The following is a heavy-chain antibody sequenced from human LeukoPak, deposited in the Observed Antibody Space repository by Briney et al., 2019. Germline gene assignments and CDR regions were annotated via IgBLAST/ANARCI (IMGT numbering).Heavy chain of an antibody. J-gene: IGHJ4*02. CDR2: ISAYNGNA. Sequence: ASVKVSCKASGYTFTSYGISWVRQAPGQGLEWMGWISAYNGNANYAQKLQGRVTMTTDTSTSTAYMELRSLRSDDTAVYYCAREGSGSYTQPVYFDYWGQGTLVSVSS. D-gene: IGHD1-26*01. CDR3: AREGSGSYTQPVYFDY. V-gene: IGHV1-18*01. CDR1: GYTFTSYG.